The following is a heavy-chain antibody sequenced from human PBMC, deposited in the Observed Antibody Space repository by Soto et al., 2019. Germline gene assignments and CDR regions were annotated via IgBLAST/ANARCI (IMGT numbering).Heavy chain of an antibody. Sequence: WQKLSHTSTVSGGSTRRISYYWVWIRQPPGKGLEWIGSIYYSGSTYYNPSLKSRVTISVDTSKNQFSLKLSSVTAADTAVYYCARQDSQYAFNMYAYY. V-gene: IGHV4-39*01. D-gene: IGHD2-8*01. CDR2: IYYSGST. CDR1: GGSTRRISYY. CDR3: ARQDSQYAFNMYAYY. J-gene: IGHJ6*01.